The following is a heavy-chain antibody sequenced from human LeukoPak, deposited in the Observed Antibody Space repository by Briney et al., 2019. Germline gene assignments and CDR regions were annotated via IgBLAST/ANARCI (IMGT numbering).Heavy chain of an antibody. J-gene: IGHJ6*02. Sequence: GGSLRLSCAASGFTFSSYGMHWVRQAPGKGLEWVAVIWYDGSNKYYADSVKGRFTISRDNSKNTLYLQMNSLSAEDTAVYYCARDLSSDSSGYRYGMDVWGQGTTVTVSS. CDR3: ARDLSSDSSGYRYGMDV. V-gene: IGHV3-33*01. CDR1: GFTFSSYG. D-gene: IGHD3-22*01. CDR2: IWYDGSNK.